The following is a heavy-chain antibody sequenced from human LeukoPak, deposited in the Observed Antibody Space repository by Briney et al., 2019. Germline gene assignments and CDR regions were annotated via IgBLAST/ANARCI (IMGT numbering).Heavy chain of an antibody. Sequence: ASVKVSCKPSGYTFTGYYLHWVRQAPGQGPEWMGWINPNTGATMYAQNFQGRVTMTRDTSVSTGYMEPRSLTSDDSAVYYCARDRVGSGWPRPYYFEFWGQGTLVTVSS. CDR2: INPNTGAT. CDR3: ARDRVGSGWPRPYYFEF. V-gene: IGHV1-2*02. D-gene: IGHD6-19*01. CDR1: GYTFTGYY. J-gene: IGHJ4*02.